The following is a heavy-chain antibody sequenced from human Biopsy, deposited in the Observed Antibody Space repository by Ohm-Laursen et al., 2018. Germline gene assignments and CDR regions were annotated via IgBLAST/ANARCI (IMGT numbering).Heavy chain of an antibody. J-gene: IGHJ4*02. CDR1: GFNFSAYG. CDR3: VTDRLDDITKVRGIMTD. Sequence: SLRLSCAASGFNFSAYGMHWVRQAPDKGLEWVALTWDDGSHQYYADSVKGRFTISRDNSKNSLYLHINTLRVEDTAVYYCVTDRLDDITKVRGIMTDWGQGTLVVVSS. D-gene: IGHD3-10*01. CDR2: TWDDGSHQ. V-gene: IGHV3-33*01.